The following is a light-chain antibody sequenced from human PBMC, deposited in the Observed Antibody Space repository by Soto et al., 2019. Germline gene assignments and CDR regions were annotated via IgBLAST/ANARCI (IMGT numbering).Light chain of an antibody. CDR1: QDITSRD. V-gene: IGKV3-20*01. J-gene: IGKJ2*01. CDR2: HSS. Sequence: EVVLTQSPGTLSLSPGERASLSCRASQDITSRDLAWYQQRPGQAPRLLIYHSSARATGIPERFSASGSGTDFTLTIRRLEPEDSAVYFCQKYDTSPYTFGQGTKLEIK. CDR3: QKYDTSPYT.